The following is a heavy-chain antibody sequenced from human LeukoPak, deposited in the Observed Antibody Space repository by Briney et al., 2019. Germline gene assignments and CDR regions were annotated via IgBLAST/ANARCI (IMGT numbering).Heavy chain of an antibody. J-gene: IGHJ4*02. CDR3: ASGHYGDYGDY. CDR2: IDPSDSYT. Sequence: GASLLISCKGSGSIFTSYWISWARQLPGKGLEWMGRIDPSDSYTNYSPSFQGHVTISADKSISTAYLQWSSLKASDTAMYYCASGHYGDYGDYWGQGTLVTVSS. CDR1: GSIFTSYW. V-gene: IGHV5-10-1*01. D-gene: IGHD4-17*01.